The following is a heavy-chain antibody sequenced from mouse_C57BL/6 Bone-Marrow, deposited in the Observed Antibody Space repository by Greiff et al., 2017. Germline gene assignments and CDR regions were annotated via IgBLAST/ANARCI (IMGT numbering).Heavy chain of an antibody. CDR2: IDPEDGAT. CDR3: TTDDYGSSLYNYAMDD. V-gene: IGHV14-1*01. J-gene: IGHJ4*01. D-gene: IGHD1-1*01. CDR1: GFNIKDYY. Sequence: VQLQQSGAELVRPGASVKLSCTASGFNIKDYYMHWVKQRPEQGLEWIGRIDPEDGATAYAPKFQGKATMTAYTSANTAYLQLSSLTSEDTAVYYCTTDDYGSSLYNYAMDDWGQGNAVTVAA.